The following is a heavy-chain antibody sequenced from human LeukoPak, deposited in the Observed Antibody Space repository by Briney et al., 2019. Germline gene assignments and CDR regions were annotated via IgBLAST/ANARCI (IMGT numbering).Heavy chain of an antibody. Sequence: GSLRLSCAASGFTFSDYYMSWIRQAPGKGLEWIGEIYHSGSTNYNPSLKSRATISVDKSKGQFSLKLSSVTAADTAIYYCARKPTTSDAFDMWGQGTMVTVSS. J-gene: IGHJ3*02. D-gene: IGHD1-26*01. CDR1: GFTFSDYY. V-gene: IGHV4-34*01. CDR3: ARKPTTSDAFDM. CDR2: IYHSGST.